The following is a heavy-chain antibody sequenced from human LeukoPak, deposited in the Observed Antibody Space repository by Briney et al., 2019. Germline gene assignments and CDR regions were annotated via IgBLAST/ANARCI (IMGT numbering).Heavy chain of an antibody. Sequence: PGGSLRLSCAASGFTFSDYGMHWVRQAPGKGLEWVAFLRYDGSNKYYVDSVKGRFTISRDNSKNTLYVQMNSLRAEDTAVYYCAKDRECSSTSCPLHDFDYWGQGTLVTVSS. CDR2: LRYDGSNK. CDR3: AKDRECSSTSCPLHDFDY. J-gene: IGHJ4*02. V-gene: IGHV3-30*02. D-gene: IGHD2-2*01. CDR1: GFTFSDYG.